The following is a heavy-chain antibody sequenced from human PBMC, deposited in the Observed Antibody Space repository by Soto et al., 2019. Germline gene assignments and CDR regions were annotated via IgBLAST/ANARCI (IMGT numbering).Heavy chain of an antibody. CDR3: ARGLGIAARDAFDI. J-gene: IGHJ3*02. Sequence: SVKVSCKASGGTFSSYAISWVRQAPGQGLEWMGGIIPIFGTANYAQKFQGRVTITADESTSTAYMELSSLRSEDTAVYYCARGLGIAARDAFDIWGQGTMVTVSS. CDR1: GGTFSSYA. CDR2: IIPIFGTA. V-gene: IGHV1-69*13. D-gene: IGHD6-6*01.